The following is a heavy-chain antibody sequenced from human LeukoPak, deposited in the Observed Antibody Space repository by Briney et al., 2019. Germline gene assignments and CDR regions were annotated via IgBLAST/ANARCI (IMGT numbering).Heavy chain of an antibody. J-gene: IGHJ4*02. CDR1: GYTFTGYY. D-gene: IGHD1-1*01. Sequence: ASVKVSCKASGYTFTGYYMHWVRQAPGQGVEWMGRINPNSGGTNYAQKFQGRVTMTRDTSISTAYMELSRLRSDDTAVYYCARAGDDWNDGGYFDYWGQGTLVTVSS. CDR2: INPNSGGT. CDR3: ARAGDDWNDGGYFDY. V-gene: IGHV1-2*06.